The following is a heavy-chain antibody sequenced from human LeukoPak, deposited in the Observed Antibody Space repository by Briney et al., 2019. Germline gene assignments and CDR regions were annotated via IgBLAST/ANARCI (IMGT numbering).Heavy chain of an antibody. D-gene: IGHD3-10*01. Sequence: SVKVSCKASGGTFSSYAISWVRQAPGQGLKWMGGIIPIFGTANYAQKFQGRVTITADESTSTAYMELSSLRSEDTAVYYCARAYYYGSGSALSIDYWGQGTLVTVSS. CDR1: GGTFSSYA. V-gene: IGHV1-69*01. CDR3: ARAYYYGSGSALSIDY. J-gene: IGHJ4*02. CDR2: IIPIFGTA.